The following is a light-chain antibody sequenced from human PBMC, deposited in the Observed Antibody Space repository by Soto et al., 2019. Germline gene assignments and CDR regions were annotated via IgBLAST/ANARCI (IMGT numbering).Light chain of an antibody. J-gene: IGKJ4*01. Sequence: EIVMTQSPATLSVSPGERATLSCRASQSVSSNLAWYQQKPGQAPRLLIYDASNRATGIPARFSGSGSGTDFTLTISSLEPADFAVYYCQQRRDWPLTFGGGTKVEIK. CDR1: QSVSSN. CDR3: QQRRDWPLT. V-gene: IGKV3-11*01. CDR2: DAS.